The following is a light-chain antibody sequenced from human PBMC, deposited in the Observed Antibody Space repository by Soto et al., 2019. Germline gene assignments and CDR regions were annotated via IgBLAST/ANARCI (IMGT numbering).Light chain of an antibody. V-gene: IGKV3-15*01. CDR2: GAS. Sequence: EIVMTQSPATLSLSPGERASLSCRASQSLSNKLAWYQQKPGQAPRLLIYGASTRATDIPVRFRAGGSGTEFTLTISSLQSEDFAVYYCPQYANCQLPVGRGTTADIX. CDR1: QSLSNK. CDR3: PQYANCQLP. J-gene: IGKJ4*01.